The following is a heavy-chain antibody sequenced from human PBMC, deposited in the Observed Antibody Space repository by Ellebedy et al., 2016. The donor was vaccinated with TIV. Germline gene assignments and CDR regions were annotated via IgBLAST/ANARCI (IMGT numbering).Heavy chain of an antibody. CDR2: IRGDGIST. D-gene: IGHD3-3*01. CDR3: ARDGVGLIDLDS. J-gene: IGHJ4*02. Sequence: GESLKISXAASGFILSNYWMHWVRQAPGKGLVWVSHIRGDGISTSCADSVKGRFTISRDNAKNTMYLQMNSHRAEDTAVYYCARDGVGLIDLDSWGQGTLVTVSS. V-gene: IGHV3-74*01. CDR1: GFILSNYW.